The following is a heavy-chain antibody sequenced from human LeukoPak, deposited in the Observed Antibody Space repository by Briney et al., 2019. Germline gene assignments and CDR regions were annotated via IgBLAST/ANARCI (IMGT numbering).Heavy chain of an antibody. V-gene: IGHV1-69*13. CDR2: IIPIFGTA. Sequence: ASVKVSCKASGGTFSSYAISWVGQAPGQGLEWMGGIIPIFGTANYAQKFQGRVTITADESTSTAYMELSSLRSEDTAVYYCARFPVLSGDYAMWFDPWGQGTLVTVSS. CDR3: ARFPVLSGDYAMWFDP. D-gene: IGHD4-17*01. CDR1: GGTFSSYA. J-gene: IGHJ5*02.